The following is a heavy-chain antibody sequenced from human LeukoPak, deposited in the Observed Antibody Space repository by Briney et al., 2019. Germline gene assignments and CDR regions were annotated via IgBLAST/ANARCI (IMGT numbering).Heavy chain of an antibody. CDR3: AKRGVVIRVFLVGFHKEAYYFDS. Sequence: GGSLRLSCAASGFTFDNYRMSWVRQAPGKGLEWVSTVNADGGNTYYADSVQGRFTISRDNPKNTLYLQMNSLRAEDTAVYFCAKRGVVIRVFLVGFHKEAYYFDSWGQGALVTVSS. J-gene: IGHJ4*02. CDR2: VNADGGNT. CDR1: GFTFDNYR. V-gene: IGHV3-23*01. D-gene: IGHD3-10*01.